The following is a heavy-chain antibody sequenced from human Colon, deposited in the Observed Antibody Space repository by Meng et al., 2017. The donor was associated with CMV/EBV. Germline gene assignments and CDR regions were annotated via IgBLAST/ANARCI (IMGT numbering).Heavy chain of an antibody. CDR1: GFTFTNHA. Sequence: GESLKISCAGSGFTFTNHAMSWVHQALGKGLEWISGISESGTSTYYADSVKGRFTISRDRSTNTWSLQMSGLRAEDTAVYYCARAAIAIDSYFDYWGQGTLVTVSS. J-gene: IGHJ4*02. D-gene: IGHD2-21*01. CDR3: ARAAIAIDSYFDY. V-gene: IGHV3-23*01. CDR2: ISESGTST.